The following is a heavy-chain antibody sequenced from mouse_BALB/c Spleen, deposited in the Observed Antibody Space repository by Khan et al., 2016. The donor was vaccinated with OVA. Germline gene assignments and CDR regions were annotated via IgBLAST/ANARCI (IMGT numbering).Heavy chain of an antibody. D-gene: IGHD1-3*01. CDR1: GFSLTSYG. CDR2: IWAGGST. Sequence: QVQLQQSGPGLVAPSQSLSITCTVSGFSLTSYGVHWVRQPPGKGLEWLGVIWAGGSTNYNSALMSRLSISKDNPKSQIYLKMNRLQTNDTAMYYCARLEDIWGQGTTLTVSS. V-gene: IGHV2-9*02. J-gene: IGHJ2*01. CDR3: ARLEDI.